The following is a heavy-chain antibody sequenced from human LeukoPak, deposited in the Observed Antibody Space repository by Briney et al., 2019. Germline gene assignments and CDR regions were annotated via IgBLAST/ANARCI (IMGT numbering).Heavy chain of an antibody. J-gene: IGHJ4*02. D-gene: IGHD3-22*01. V-gene: IGHV3-21*01. CDR2: ISSSSSYI. Sequence: GGSLRLSCAASGFTFSSYSMSWVRQAPGKGLEWVSSISSSSSYIYYADSVKGRFTISRDNAKNSLYLQMNSLRAEDTAVYYCARESAGYYYDSSGYYFDYWGQGTLVTVSS. CDR1: GFTFSSYS. CDR3: ARESAGYYYDSSGYYFDY.